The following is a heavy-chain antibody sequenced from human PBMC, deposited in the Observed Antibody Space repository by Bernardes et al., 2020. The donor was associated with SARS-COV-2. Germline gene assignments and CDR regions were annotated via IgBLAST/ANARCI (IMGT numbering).Heavy chain of an antibody. Sequence: ESLKIACKGSDYTFTNYWIGWVRQMPGKGLEWMGIIYPGDSDTKYSPSFQGRVTISADKSVNTAYLQWSSLKASDTAIYYCARRRYGDFGVDVWGQGTTVTVSS. J-gene: IGHJ6*02. CDR1: DYTFTNYW. CDR3: ARRRYGDFGVDV. CDR2: IYPGDSDT. V-gene: IGHV5-51*01. D-gene: IGHD4-17*01.